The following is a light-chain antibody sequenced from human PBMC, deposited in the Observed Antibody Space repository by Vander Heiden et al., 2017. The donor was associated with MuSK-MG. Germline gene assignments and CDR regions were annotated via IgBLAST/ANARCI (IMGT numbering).Light chain of an antibody. Sequence: DIQITQSPSSLSASVGDRVTITCRASQGINNYLAWYQQKPGKVPKLLIYAASTLQSGAPSRFSGSGSGTDFTLTISSLQAEDVATYYCQKDTSAPLTFGQGTKVEIK. CDR2: AAS. J-gene: IGKJ1*01. CDR3: QKDTSAPLT. V-gene: IGKV1-27*01. CDR1: QGINNY.